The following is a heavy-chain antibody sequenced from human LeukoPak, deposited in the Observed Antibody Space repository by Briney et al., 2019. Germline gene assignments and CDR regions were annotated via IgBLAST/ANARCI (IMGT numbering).Heavy chain of an antibody. CDR3: ARYPDYYYYMDV. J-gene: IGHJ6*03. V-gene: IGHV1-2*02. Sequence: ASVKVSCKASGYTFTGYYMHWVRQAPGQGLEWMGWINPNSGGTNYAQKFQGRVTMTRDTSISTAYMELSRLRSDDTAVYYCARYPDYYYYMDVWGKGTTVTASS. CDR1: GYTFTGYY. CDR2: INPNSGGT.